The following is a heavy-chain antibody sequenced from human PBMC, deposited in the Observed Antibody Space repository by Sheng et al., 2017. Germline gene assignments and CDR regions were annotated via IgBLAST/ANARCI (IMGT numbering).Heavy chain of an antibody. CDR3: ARGYYDSSGYSWFDP. Sequence: EVQLVESGGGLVQPGGSLRLSCEASGFTFSSYEMNWVRQAPGKGLEWVSYISSSGSAIYYADSVKGRFTISRDNAKNSVFLQVNSLRAEDTAIYYCARGYYDSSGYSWFDPWATEPSSTVSS. D-gene: IGHD3-22*01. CDR2: ISSSGSAI. CDR1: GFTFSSYE. J-gene: IGHJ5*02. V-gene: IGHV3-48*03.